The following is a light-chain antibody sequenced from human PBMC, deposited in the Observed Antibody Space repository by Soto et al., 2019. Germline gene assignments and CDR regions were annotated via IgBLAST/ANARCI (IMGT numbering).Light chain of an antibody. J-gene: IGKJ1*01. CDR3: QQYGSSGT. CDR1: QSVSNNY. Sequence: TLSCRASQSVSNNYLAWYQQKPGQAPRLLIYGASNRATGIPDRFSGSGSGTDFTLTISRLEPEDFAVYYCQQYGSSGTFGEGTKLEIK. CDR2: GAS. V-gene: IGKV3-20*01.